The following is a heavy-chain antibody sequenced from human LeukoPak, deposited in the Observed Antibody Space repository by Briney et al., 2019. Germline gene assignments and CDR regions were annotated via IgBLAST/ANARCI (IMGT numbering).Heavy chain of an antibody. CDR3: AREIGYCSGGSCKGYYYGMDV. J-gene: IGHJ6*04. CDR2: INSDGSST. D-gene: IGHD2-15*01. V-gene: IGHV3-74*01. CDR1: GFTFSSYW. Sequence: PGGSLRLSCAASGFTFSSYWKHWVRHAPGKGLVWVSRINSDGSSTIYADSVKGRFTISRDNAKNTLYLQMNSLRAEDRAVYYCAREIGYCSGGSCKGYYYGMDVWGKGTTVTVSS.